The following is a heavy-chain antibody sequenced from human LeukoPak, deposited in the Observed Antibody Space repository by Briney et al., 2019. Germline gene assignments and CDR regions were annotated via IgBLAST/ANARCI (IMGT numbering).Heavy chain of an antibody. D-gene: IGHD3-9*01. CDR2: ISSSGSTK. V-gene: IGHV3-48*02. J-gene: IGHJ4*02. Sequence: GGSLRLSCAASGFTFSTYNMNWVRQAPGKGLEWVSYISSSGSTKYYADSVKGRFTISRDNVKNSLFLQMNSLSDEDTAVYYCARDFLTGYFDYWGQGTLVTVSS. CDR3: ARDFLTGYFDY. CDR1: GFTFSTYN.